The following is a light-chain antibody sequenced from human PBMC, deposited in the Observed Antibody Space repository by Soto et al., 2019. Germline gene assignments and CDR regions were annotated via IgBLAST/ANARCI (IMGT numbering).Light chain of an antibody. Sequence: EIVMTQSPATLSVSPGERATLSCRASQSVSSNLAWYQQKPGQAPRLLIYDTSTRATGIPARFSGSGSATEFTLTISSLQSEDFAVYYCQQYNNWRTFGQGTRLEIK. J-gene: IGKJ5*01. V-gene: IGKV3-15*01. CDR3: QQYNNWRT. CDR2: DTS. CDR1: QSVSSN.